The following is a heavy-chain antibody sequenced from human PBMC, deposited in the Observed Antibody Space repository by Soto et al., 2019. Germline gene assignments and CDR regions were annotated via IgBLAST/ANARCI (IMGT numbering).Heavy chain of an antibody. CDR2: INAGNGNT. Sequence: QVQLVQSGAEVKKPGASVKVSCKASGYTFTSYAMHWVRQAPGQRLEWMGWINAGNGNTKYSQKFQGRVTITRDTSAGPAYMELSSLRSEDTAVYYCARDPGYSYGYNWGQGTLVTVSS. D-gene: IGHD5-18*01. J-gene: IGHJ4*02. V-gene: IGHV1-3*01. CDR1: GYTFTSYA. CDR3: ARDPGYSYGYN.